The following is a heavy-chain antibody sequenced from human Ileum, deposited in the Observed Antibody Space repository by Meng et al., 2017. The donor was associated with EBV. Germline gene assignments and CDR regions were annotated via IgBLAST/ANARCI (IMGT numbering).Heavy chain of an antibody. CDR2: INSNWNT. CDR3: VRVRGDFDY. J-gene: IGHJ4*02. V-gene: IGHV4-39*07. D-gene: IGHD3-10*01. CDR1: GDSVSDTNYY. Sequence: QLQLQESGPGLVESSDTLSLTCLVSGDSVSDTNYYWGWIRQPPGKGLEWIGSINSNWNTYYNPSLTSRVTMSVDTSKNQFSLKLSSVTAADTAVYYCVRVRGDFDYWGQGTLGTVSP.